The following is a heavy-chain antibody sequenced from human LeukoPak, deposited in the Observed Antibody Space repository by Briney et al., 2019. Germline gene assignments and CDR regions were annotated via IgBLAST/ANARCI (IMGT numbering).Heavy chain of an antibody. Sequence: GGSLRLSCTPSGFTFSSYGMHWVRQAPGKGLEWVSLISWDSGSTYYADSVKGRFTISRDNSKDSLYLQMNSLRTEDTALYYCAKDAGGSGTTSFEYWGQGTLVTVSS. D-gene: IGHD3-10*01. CDR3: AKDAGGSGTTSFEY. J-gene: IGHJ4*02. CDR1: GFTFSSYG. V-gene: IGHV3-43*01. CDR2: ISWDSGST.